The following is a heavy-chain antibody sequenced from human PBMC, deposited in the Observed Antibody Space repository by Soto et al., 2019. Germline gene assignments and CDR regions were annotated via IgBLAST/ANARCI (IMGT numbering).Heavy chain of an antibody. Sequence: QVQLVQPGAEVKKPGSSVRVSCKASGGTLNSYTISWVRQARGQGLEWMGGIIPVFGTTDYAQKFQGRVTISADQSTGTAYLDLFSLRSEGTTIYYCSIHNSYGRGGFWGQGNLLTVSS. CDR3: SIHNSYGRGGF. CDR1: GGTLNSYT. V-gene: IGHV1-69*01. CDR2: IIPVFGTT. J-gene: IGHJ4*02. D-gene: IGHD1-26*01.